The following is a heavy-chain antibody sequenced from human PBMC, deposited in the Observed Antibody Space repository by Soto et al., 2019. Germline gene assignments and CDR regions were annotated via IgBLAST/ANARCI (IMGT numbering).Heavy chain of an antibody. CDR3: AQSTHVRSATFDP. D-gene: IGHD3-3*01. J-gene: IGHJ5*02. V-gene: IGHV4-59*08. CDR1: GGSISNFY. Sequence: PSETLSLTCTVSGGSISNFYWNWIRQPPGKGLEWIGHIFYTGVTNYNHSLKSRVTISVNTSKNQFSLKLNSVTAADTAVYYCAQSTHVRSATFDPWGQGTLVTVSS. CDR2: IFYTGVT.